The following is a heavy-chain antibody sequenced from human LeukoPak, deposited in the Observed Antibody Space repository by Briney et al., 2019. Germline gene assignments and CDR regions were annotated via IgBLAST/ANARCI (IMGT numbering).Heavy chain of an antibody. CDR3: ARVMVRGVARRFNWFDP. V-gene: IGHV4-34*01. CDR2: INHSGST. Sequence: SETLSLTCAVYGGSFSGYYWSWIRQPPGKGLEWIGEINHSGSTNYNPSLKSRVSISVDTSKNQFSLKLSSVTTADTAVYYCARVMVRGVARRFNWFDPWGQGTLVTVSS. J-gene: IGHJ5*02. D-gene: IGHD3-10*01. CDR1: GGSFSGYY.